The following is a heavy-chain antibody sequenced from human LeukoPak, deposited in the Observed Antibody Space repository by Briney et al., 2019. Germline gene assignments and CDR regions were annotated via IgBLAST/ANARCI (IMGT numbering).Heavy chain of an antibody. J-gene: IGHJ4*02. CDR3: ASSAGYYFDY. CDR1: GGSISSYY. D-gene: IGHD1-14*01. V-gene: IGHV4-59*01. Sequence: SETLSLTCTVSGGSISSYYWSWIRQPPGKGLEWIGYIYYSGSTNYYPSLKSRVTVSVNTSKNQSSLKLSSVTAADTAVYYCASSAGYYFDYWGQGTLVTVSS. CDR2: IYYSGST.